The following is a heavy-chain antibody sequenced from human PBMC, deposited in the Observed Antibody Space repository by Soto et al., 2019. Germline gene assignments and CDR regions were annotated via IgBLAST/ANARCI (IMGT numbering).Heavy chain of an antibody. CDR2: IHFSGTT. D-gene: IGHD4-4*01. CDR3: VGDSFPLHPFDD. J-gene: IGHJ4*02. V-gene: IGHV4-30-4*01. Sequence: PSETLSLTCSVSGGSASSDDNYWSWVRQTPGKGLEWIGYIHFSGTTKYNPSLKSRVKMSVDTSKRQIYLKMTSVTAADTGVYYCVGDSFPLHPFDDWGQGSLVTVSS. CDR1: GGSASSDDNY.